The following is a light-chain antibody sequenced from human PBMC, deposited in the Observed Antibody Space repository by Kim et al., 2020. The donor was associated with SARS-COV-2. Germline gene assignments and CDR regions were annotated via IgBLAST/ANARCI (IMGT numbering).Light chain of an antibody. CDR3: GVWDDSLDGYV. J-gene: IGLJ1*01. CDR1: SPNIGKNT. CDR2: SND. Sequence: ELTQPPSATGVPGQRVTISCSGSSPNIGKNTVNWYQQLPGTVPKLLIYSNDQRPSGVPDRFSGSKSGTSASLAISGLQSDDEADYYCGVWDDSLDGYVFGSGTKVTVL. V-gene: IGLV1-44*01.